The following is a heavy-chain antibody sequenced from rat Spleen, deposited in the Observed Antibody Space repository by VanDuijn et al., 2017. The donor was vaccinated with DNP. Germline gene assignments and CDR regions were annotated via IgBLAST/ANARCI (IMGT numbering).Heavy chain of an antibody. CDR3: ASSMGTYYPYSFDY. D-gene: IGHD1-12*02. CDR1: GFTFSNHG. J-gene: IGHJ2*01. Sequence: EVQLVESGGGLVQPGRSLKLSCAVSGFTFSNHGMAWVRQAPTKGLEWVASISSGGGSTYYPDSVKGRFTISRDNAENTVYLQMDSLRSEETATYYCASSMGTYYPYSFDYWGQGVVVTVSS. V-gene: IGHV5S13*01. CDR2: ISSGGGST.